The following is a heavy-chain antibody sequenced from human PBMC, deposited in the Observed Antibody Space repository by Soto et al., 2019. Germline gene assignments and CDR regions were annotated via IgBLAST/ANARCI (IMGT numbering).Heavy chain of an antibody. Sequence: QVQLVESGGGVVQPGRSLRLSCAASGFTFSSYGMHWVRQAPGKGLEWVALISYDGSNKYYADSVKGRFTISRDNSKNTLYLQMNSLRAEDTAVYYCAKNSGYSYGFPFGYRGQGTLVTVSS. CDR3: AKNSGYSYGFPFGY. J-gene: IGHJ4*02. D-gene: IGHD5-18*01. CDR2: ISYDGSNK. CDR1: GFTFSSYG. V-gene: IGHV3-30*18.